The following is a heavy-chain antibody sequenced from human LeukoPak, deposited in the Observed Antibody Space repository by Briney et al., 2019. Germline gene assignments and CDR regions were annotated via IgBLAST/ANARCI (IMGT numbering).Heavy chain of an antibody. CDR1: GYTFTGYY. J-gene: IGHJ4*02. CDR2: INPNSGGT. Sequence: ASVTVSCKASGYTFTGYYMHWVRQAPGQGLEWMGWINPNSGGTNYAQKFQGRVTMTRDTSISTAYMELSRLRSDDTAVYYCARQRQRGYSGYDNDYWGQGTLVTVSS. V-gene: IGHV1-2*02. CDR3: ARQRQRGYSGYDNDY. D-gene: IGHD5-12*01.